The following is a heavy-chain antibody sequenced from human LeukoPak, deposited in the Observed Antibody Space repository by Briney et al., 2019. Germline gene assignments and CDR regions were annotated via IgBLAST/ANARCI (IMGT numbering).Heavy chain of an antibody. J-gene: IGHJ4*02. CDR1: GFTFSSYA. V-gene: IGHV3-30-3*01. Sequence: GRSLRLSCAASGFTFSSYAMHWVRQAPGKGLEWVAVISYDGSNKYYADSVKGRFTISRDNSKNTLYLQMNSLRAEDTAVYYCASPLYSTSSYGVYYLDYWGQGTLVTVSS. CDR3: ASPLYSTSSYGVYYLDY. CDR2: ISYDGSNK. D-gene: IGHD6-13*01.